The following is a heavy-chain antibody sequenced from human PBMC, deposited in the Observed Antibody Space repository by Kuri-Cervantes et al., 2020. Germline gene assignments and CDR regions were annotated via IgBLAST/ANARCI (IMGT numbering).Heavy chain of an antibody. CDR3: ASSEGGYDPTPFDY. CDR2: INPNSGGT. J-gene: IGHJ4*02. Sequence: ASVKVSCKASGYTFTSNGISWVRQAPGQGLEWMGWINPNSGGTNYAQKFQGRVTMTRDTSISTAYMELCRLRSDDTAVYYCASSEGGYDPTPFDYWGQGTLVTVSS. V-gene: IGHV1-2*02. CDR1: GYTFTSNG. D-gene: IGHD5-12*01.